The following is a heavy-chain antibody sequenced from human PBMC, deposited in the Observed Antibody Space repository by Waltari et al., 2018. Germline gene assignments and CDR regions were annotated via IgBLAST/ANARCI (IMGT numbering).Heavy chain of an antibody. CDR1: GYIFTAYY. V-gene: IGHV1-2*02. CDR2: INPVSGGT. D-gene: IGHD5-18*01. J-gene: IGHJ6*02. Sequence: QVHLVHSGAEVKKPVASVTVSCKASGYIFTAYYLHWVRPAPGQGFEWMGWINPVSGGTSYAQIFQGRVTMTRDTSSRTVYMELSGLRSDDTAVYFCARDTETATEVYYGMDGWGQGTTVIVSS. CDR3: ARDTETATEVYYGMDG.